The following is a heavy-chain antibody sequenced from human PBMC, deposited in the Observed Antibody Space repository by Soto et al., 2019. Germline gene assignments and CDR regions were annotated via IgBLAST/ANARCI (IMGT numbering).Heavy chain of an antibody. CDR1: GFTFSSYA. Sequence: GGSLRLSCAASGFTFSSYAMSWVRQAPGKGLEWVSAISGSGGSTYYADSVKGRFTISRDNSKNTLYLQMNSLRAEDTAVYYCALLNYDILTGSYYYYGMDVWGQGTTVTVYS. J-gene: IGHJ6*02. CDR3: ALLNYDILTGSYYYYGMDV. V-gene: IGHV3-23*01. CDR2: ISGSGGST. D-gene: IGHD3-9*01.